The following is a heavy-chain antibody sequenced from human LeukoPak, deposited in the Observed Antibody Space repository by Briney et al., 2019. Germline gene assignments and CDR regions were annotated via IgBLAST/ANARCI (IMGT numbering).Heavy chain of an antibody. J-gene: IGHJ4*02. CDR1: GGSISSSSYY. CDR3: ARDSSSSFYFDY. V-gene: IGHV4-39*07. D-gene: IGHD6-13*01. Sequence: PSETLSLTCTVSGGSISSSSYYWGWIRQPPGKGLEWIGSIYYSGSTYYNPSLKSRVTISVDTSKNQFSLKLSSVTAADTAVYYCARDSSSSFYFDYWGQGTLVTVSS. CDR2: IYYSGST.